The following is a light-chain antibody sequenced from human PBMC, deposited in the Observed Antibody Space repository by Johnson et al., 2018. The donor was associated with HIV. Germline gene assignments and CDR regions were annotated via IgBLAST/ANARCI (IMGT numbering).Light chain of an antibody. J-gene: IGLJ1*01. CDR1: SSNFGNNY. V-gene: IGLV1-51*02. Sequence: QSVLTQPPSVSAAPGQKVTISCSTNSSNFGNNYVSWYQQLPGTAPKLLIYKNDKRPSGIPDRFSGSKSGTSATLGITGLQTGDEADYYCGTWDSGLGAVYVFGPGTKVTVL. CDR2: KND. CDR3: GTWDSGLGAVYV.